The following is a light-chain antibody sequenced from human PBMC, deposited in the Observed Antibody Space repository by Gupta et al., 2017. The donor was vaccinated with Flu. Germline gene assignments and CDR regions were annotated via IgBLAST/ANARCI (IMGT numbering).Light chain of an antibody. CDR3: EQSDTYPFT. CDR1: QGIRSY. J-gene: IGKJ3*01. CDR2: AAS. Sequence: PSFMSASVGDRVTITCRASQGIRSYLAWYQQKPGKAPKLLIYAASTLQSGVPSRFSGSGSGTEFTLTIDSLQPEDFATYYCEQSDTYPFTFGHGTKVDVK. V-gene: IGKV1-9*01.